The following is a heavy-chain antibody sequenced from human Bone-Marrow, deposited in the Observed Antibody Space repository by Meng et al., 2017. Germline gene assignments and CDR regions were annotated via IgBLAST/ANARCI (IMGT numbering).Heavy chain of an antibody. CDR3: ATGAAAADH. Sequence: EVQVVGFGGVLVKPGGSLRLSGVASGLSFTDAWMGWVRQAPGKGLEWVGRIKRNSDGGTIDYAAPVKGRFTISRDDSKNTLYLQMDSLITEDTAVYFCATGAAAADHWGQGTLVTVSS. CDR1: GLSFTDAW. J-gene: IGHJ4*02. V-gene: IGHV3-15*01. CDR2: IKRNSDGGTI. D-gene: IGHD6-13*01.